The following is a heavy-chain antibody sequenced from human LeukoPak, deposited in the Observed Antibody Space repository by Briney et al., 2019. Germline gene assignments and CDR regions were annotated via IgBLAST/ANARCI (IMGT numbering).Heavy chain of an antibody. CDR1: GFTFSTSW. D-gene: IGHD3-3*01. V-gene: IGHV3-7*03. J-gene: IGHJ3*02. Sequence: GGSLRLSCAASGFTFSTSWMSWVRQVPGKGLEWVANIKKDGSETYYVDSVKGRFTISRDNAKNSLYLQMNSLRAEDTAVYYCAREEWSTDAFDIWGQGTMVTVSS. CDR3: AREEWSTDAFDI. CDR2: IKKDGSET.